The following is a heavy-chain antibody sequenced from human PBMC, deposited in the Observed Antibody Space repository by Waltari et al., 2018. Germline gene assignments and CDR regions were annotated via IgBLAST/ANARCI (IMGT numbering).Heavy chain of an antibody. CDR2: IKTRTGDGTR. CDR3: TTDLRYCSGGSCFTRDY. J-gene: IGHJ4*02. D-gene: IGHD2-15*01. CDR1: GCTFRDAW. Sequence: EVQLVESGGGLVKPGGSLRLSCVGSGCTFRDAWMNWVRRAPGKGLEWVGRIKTRTGDGTRDYTAPVEGRFTISRDDSKNTLYLQMNSLKTEDTAVYYCTTDLRYCSGGSCFTRDYWGQGTLVTVSS. V-gene: IGHV3-15*01.